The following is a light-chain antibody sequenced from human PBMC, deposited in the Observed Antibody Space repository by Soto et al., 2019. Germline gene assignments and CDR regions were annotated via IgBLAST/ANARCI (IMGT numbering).Light chain of an antibody. J-gene: IGKJ1*01. CDR1: QTISSW. Sequence: DIQMTQSPSTLSASVGDRVTITCRASQTISSWLAWYQQKPGKAPNLLIYDASTLERGVPSRFSGTGSGTEFTLTIDRLQPDDFATYYCQQYNGYRWTCGQGTKGDI. CDR2: DAS. V-gene: IGKV1-5*01. CDR3: QQYNGYRWT.